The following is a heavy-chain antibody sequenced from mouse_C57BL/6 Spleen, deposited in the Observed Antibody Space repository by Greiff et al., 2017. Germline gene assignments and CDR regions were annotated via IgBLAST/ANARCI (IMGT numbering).Heavy chain of an antibody. D-gene: IGHD1-1*01. J-gene: IGHJ2*01. V-gene: IGHV1-59*01. CDR1: GYTFTSYW. CDR2: IDPSDSYT. Sequence: QVHVKQPGAELVRPGTSVKLSCKASGYTFTSYWMHWVKQRPGQGLEWIGVIDPSDSYTNYNQKFKGKATLTVDTSSSTAYMQLSSLTSEDSAVYYCARFTTVVAFDYWGQGTTLTVSS. CDR3: ARFTTVVAFDY.